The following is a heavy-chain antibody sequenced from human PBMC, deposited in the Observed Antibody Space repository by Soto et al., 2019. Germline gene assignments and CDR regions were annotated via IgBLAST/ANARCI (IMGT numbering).Heavy chain of an antibody. CDR2: IYSGGST. Sequence: GGSLRLSCAASGFTFSSYAMSWVRQAPGKGLEWVSVIYSGGSTYYADSVKGRFTISRDNSKNTLYLQMNSLRAEDTAVYYCAREGMATIRGPRSYYYYGMDVWGQGTTVTVSS. CDR1: GFTFSSYA. D-gene: IGHD5-12*01. V-gene: IGHV3-53*01. CDR3: AREGMATIRGPRSYYYYGMDV. J-gene: IGHJ6*02.